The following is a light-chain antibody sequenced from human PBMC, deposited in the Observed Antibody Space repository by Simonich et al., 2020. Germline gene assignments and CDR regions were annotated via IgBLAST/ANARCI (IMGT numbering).Light chain of an antibody. CDR3: QTWGTGMV. V-gene: IGLV4-69*01. CDR1: SGHISYA. J-gene: IGLJ3*02. Sequence: QLVLTQSPSASASLGASVKLTCTLSSGHISYAIAWHQQQPEKGPRYLMKLNSDGSHSKGDGIPDRFSGSSSGAERYLTISSLQSEDEADYYCQTWGTGMVFGGGTKLTVL. CDR2: LNSDGSH.